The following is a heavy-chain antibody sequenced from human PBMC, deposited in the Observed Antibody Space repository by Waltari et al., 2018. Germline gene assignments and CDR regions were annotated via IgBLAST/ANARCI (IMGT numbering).Heavy chain of an antibody. V-gene: IGHV3-66*02. D-gene: IGHD3-22*01. J-gene: IGHJ4*02. Sequence: EVQLAESGGGLVQPGGSLRISCAASGFTVSNNYMSWVRQAPGKGLEWVSLMYSGGYTQYVDSVKGRFTISRDNSKNTLYLQMNSLRVEDTAVYYCARNPRYDSPDWGQGTLVTVSS. CDR3: ARNPRYDSPD. CDR2: MYSGGYT. CDR1: GFTVSNNY.